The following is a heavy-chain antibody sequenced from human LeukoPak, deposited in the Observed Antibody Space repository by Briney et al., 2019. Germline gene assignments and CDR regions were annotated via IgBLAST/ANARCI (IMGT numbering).Heavy chain of an antibody. J-gene: IGHJ3*02. CDR3: ARDRSLEQWELPDAFDI. V-gene: IGHV1-69*13. D-gene: IGHD1-26*01. CDR2: IIPIFGTA. Sequence: GASVKVSCKXSGGTFSSYAISWVRQAPGQGLEWMGGIIPIFGTANCAQKFQGRVTITADESTSTAYMELSSLRSEDTAVYYCARDRSLEQWELPDAFDIWGQGTMVTVSS. CDR1: GGTFSSYA.